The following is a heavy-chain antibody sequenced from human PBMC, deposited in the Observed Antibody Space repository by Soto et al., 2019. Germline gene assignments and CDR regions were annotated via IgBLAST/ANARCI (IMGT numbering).Heavy chain of an antibody. CDR3: ARHYYDILTGSPYGGMDV. Sequence: SETLSLTCTVSGGSISSYYWSWIRQPPGKGLEWIGYIYYSGSTNYNPSLKSRVTISVDTSKNQFSLKLSSVTAADTAVYYCARHYYDILTGSPYGGMDVWGQGTTVTLSS. CDR1: GGSISSYY. V-gene: IGHV4-59*01. D-gene: IGHD3-9*01. J-gene: IGHJ6*02. CDR2: IYYSGST.